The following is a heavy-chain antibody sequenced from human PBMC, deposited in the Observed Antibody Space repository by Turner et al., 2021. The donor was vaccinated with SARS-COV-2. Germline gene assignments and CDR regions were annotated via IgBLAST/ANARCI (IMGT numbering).Heavy chain of an antibody. CDR2: ISYDGSNK. J-gene: IGHJ4*02. Sequence: QVQLVEAGGGGVQPGRSLRRSCADSGLTFSSYGMHWVRQAPGKGLEWVAVISYDGSNKYYADSVKGLFTISRDNSKNTLYLQMNSLRAEDTAVYYCAKGGWYYDILTGSYFDYWGQGTLVTVSS. V-gene: IGHV3-30*18. CDR1: GLTFSSYG. CDR3: AKGGWYYDILTGSYFDY. D-gene: IGHD3-9*01.